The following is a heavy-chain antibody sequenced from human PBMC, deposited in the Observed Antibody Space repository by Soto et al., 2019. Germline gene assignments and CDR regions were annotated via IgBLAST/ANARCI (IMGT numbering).Heavy chain of an antibody. CDR3: ARERGPYDYIWGSYRYMGSSFDY. D-gene: IGHD3-16*02. Sequence: ASVKVSCKASGYTFTSYGISWVRQAPGQGLEWMGWISAYNGNTNYAQKLQGRVTMTTDTSTSTAYMELRSLRSDDTAVYYCARERGPYDYIWGSYRYMGSSFDYWGQGTLVTVSS. J-gene: IGHJ4*02. CDR2: ISAYNGNT. V-gene: IGHV1-18*01. CDR1: GYTFTSYG.